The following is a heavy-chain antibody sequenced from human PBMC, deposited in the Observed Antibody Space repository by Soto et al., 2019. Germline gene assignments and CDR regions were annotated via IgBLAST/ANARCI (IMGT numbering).Heavy chain of an antibody. D-gene: IGHD6-19*01. J-gene: IGHJ3*02. Sequence: AASVKVSCKASGYTFTGYYMHWVRQAPGQGLEWMGWINPNSGGTNYAQKFQGWVTMTRDTSISTAYMELSRLRSDDTAVYYCARGGAYSSGWYHDAFDIWGQGTMVTVSS. CDR1: GYTFTGYY. CDR3: ARGGAYSSGWYHDAFDI. CDR2: INPNSGGT. V-gene: IGHV1-2*04.